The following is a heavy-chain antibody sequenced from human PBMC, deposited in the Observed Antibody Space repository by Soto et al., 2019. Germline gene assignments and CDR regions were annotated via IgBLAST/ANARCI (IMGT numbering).Heavy chain of an antibody. CDR2: ISWNSGSI. D-gene: IGHD6-19*01. CDR3: AKVGQVAGNSYYFDY. CDR1: GFTFDDYA. V-gene: IGHV3-9*01. J-gene: IGHJ4*02. Sequence: GVSLRLSCAASGFTFDDYAMHWVRQAPGKGLEWVSGISWNSGSIGYADSVKGRFTISRDNAKNSLYLQMNSLRAEDTALYYCAKVGQVAGNSYYFDYWGQGTLVTVSS.